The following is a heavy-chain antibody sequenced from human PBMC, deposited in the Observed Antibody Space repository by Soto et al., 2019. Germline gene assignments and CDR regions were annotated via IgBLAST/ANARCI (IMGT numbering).Heavy chain of an antibody. D-gene: IGHD1-1*01. CDR3: AKSKNWYDGGSRYFDY. J-gene: IGHJ4*02. Sequence: SVKVSCKASGGTFSSYAISWVRQAPGQGLEWMGGIIPIFGTANYARKFQGGVTITADESTSTVYMELSSLRAEDTAVYYCAKSKNWYDGGSRYFDYWGQGTLVTVSS. V-gene: IGHV1-69*13. CDR2: IIPIFGTA. CDR1: GGTFSSYA.